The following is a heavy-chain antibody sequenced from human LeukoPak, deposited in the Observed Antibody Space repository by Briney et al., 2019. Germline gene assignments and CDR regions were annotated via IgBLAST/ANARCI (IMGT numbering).Heavy chain of an antibody. CDR3: AKDRPPLYGDYGYYYYYYMDV. J-gene: IGHJ6*03. CDR1: VFTCSSYA. D-gene: IGHD4-17*01. Sequence: GGSLRLSSAASVFTCSSYAMSWARQAPGKGLEWVLAISGSGVSKYYADSVKGRFTIYRDNSKNTLYLQMNSLRAKDTAVYYCAKDRPPLYGDYGYYYYYYMDVWGKGTTVTVSS. V-gene: IGHV3-23*01. CDR2: ISGSGVSK.